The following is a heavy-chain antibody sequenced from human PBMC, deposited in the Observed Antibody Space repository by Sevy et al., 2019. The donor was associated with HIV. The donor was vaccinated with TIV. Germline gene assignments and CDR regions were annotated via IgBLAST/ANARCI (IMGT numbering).Heavy chain of an antibody. Sequence: GGSLRLSCAASGFSFRSYWMTWVRQAPGKGLEWVASIYQDGSEKYYMDSVKGRFTVSRDNAKNSLFLQMNSLRVEDTAVYYCAREGSYGDYMLSYYYGMDVWGQATTVTVSS. CDR2: IYQDGSEK. CDR3: AREGSYGDYMLSYYYGMDV. J-gene: IGHJ6*02. CDR1: GFSFRSYW. V-gene: IGHV3-7*01. D-gene: IGHD4-17*01.